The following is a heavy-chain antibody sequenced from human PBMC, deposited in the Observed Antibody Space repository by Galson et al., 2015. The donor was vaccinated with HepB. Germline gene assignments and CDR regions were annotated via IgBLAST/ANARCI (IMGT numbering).Heavy chain of an antibody. CDR1: GFTFSSYW. D-gene: IGHD3-9*01. V-gene: IGHV3-74*01. CDR2: INSDGSST. Sequence: SCKASGFTFSSYWMHWVRQAPGKGLVWVSRINSDGSSTSYADSVKGRFTISRDNAKNTLYLQMNSLRAEDTAVYYCARDRGYYDILTGYYNDWYFDLWGRGTLVTVSS. J-gene: IGHJ2*01. CDR3: ARDRGYYDILTGYYNDWYFDL.